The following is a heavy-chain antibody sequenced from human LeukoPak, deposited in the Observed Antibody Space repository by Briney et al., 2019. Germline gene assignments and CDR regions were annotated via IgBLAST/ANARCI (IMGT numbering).Heavy chain of an antibody. CDR1: GGSITSTSHY. Sequence: AETLSLTCTVSGGSITSTSHYWDWIRQPPGKGLEWIGYIYYSGSTNYNPSLKSRVTISVDTSKNQFSLKLSSVTAADTAVYYCARGTTFDYWGQGTLVTVPS. CDR3: ARGTTFDY. J-gene: IGHJ4*02. CDR2: IYYSGST. V-gene: IGHV4-61*05. D-gene: IGHD1-1*01.